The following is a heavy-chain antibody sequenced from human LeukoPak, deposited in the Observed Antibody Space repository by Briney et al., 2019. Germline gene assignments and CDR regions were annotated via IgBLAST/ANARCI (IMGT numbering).Heavy chain of an antibody. Sequence: GGSLRLSCAASGFTFSSYAMIWVRQAPGKGLDWVSSISDKGDGTYYADSVKGRFTISRDKSTNTLYLQMNSLRADDTAVYYCAKGYYGNYVAVDYWGQGTLVTVSS. J-gene: IGHJ4*02. D-gene: IGHD4-11*01. CDR3: AKGYYGNYVAVDY. V-gene: IGHV3-23*01. CDR2: ISDKGDGT. CDR1: GFTFSSYA.